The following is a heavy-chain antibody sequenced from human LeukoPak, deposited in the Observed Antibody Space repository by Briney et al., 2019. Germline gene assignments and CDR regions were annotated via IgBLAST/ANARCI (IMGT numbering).Heavy chain of an antibody. CDR3: ARRSGGRRGLFSV. CDR2: MSPFNDNT. CDR1: GYTFTNND. D-gene: IGHD1-26*01. V-gene: IGHV1-8*01. Sequence: ASVKVSRKATGYTFTNNDINWVRQAPGQGLEWMGWMSPFNDNTGYAQKFQGRVTMTSNTSITTAYMELSSLTSEDTAVYYCARRSGGRRGLFSVWGQGTMVIVSS. J-gene: IGHJ3*01.